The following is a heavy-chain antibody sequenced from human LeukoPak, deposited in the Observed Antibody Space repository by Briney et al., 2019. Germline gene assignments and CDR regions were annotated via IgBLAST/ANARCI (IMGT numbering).Heavy chain of an antibody. CDR3: ARRIPTGPPNDAFDI. CDR2: INPNSGGT. CDR1: GYTFTGYY. V-gene: IGHV1-2*02. J-gene: IGHJ3*02. D-gene: IGHD2-15*01. Sequence: GASVKVSCKASGYTFTGYYMHWVRQAPGQGLEWMGWINPNSGGTNYAQKFQGRVTMTRDTSISTAYMELSRLRSDDTAVYYCARRIPTGPPNDAFDIWGQGTMVTVSS.